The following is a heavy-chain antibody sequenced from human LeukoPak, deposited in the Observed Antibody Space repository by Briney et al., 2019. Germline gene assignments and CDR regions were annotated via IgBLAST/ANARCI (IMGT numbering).Heavy chain of an antibody. CDR2: TSHNEGNK. D-gene: IGHD5-18*01. CDR1: GFTFSNYA. CDR3: ARGPGLAMGKGYFDY. Sequence: GGSVRLSCAASGFTFSNYAVHWVRQAPGKGLEWVAATSHNEGNKYYADSVKGRFTISRDNSKNTLYLEVNSLRTDDTAVYYCARGPGLAMGKGYFDYCGQGTLVTVSS. V-gene: IGHV3-30-3*01. J-gene: IGHJ4*02.